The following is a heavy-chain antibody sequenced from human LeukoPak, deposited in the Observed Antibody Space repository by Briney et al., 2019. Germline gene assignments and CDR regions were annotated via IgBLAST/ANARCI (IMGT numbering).Heavy chain of an antibody. CDR2: IWYDGSNK. V-gene: IGHV3-33*01. D-gene: IGHD5-18*01. Sequence: GGSLRLSCAASGFTFSSYGMHWVRQAPGKGLEWVAVIWYDGSNKYYADSVKGRFTISRDNSKNTLYLQMNSLRAEDTAVYYCVREEDTAMVDVWGQGTTVTVSS. CDR3: VREEDTAMVDV. CDR1: GFTFSSYG. J-gene: IGHJ6*02.